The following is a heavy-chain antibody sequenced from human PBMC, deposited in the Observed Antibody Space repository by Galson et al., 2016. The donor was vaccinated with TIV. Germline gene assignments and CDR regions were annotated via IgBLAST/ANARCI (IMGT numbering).Heavy chain of an antibody. CDR2: IRYDGKSQ. D-gene: IGHD4-17*01. CDR3: AKLSGYNGDWDAFDV. J-gene: IGHJ3*01. V-gene: IGHV3-30*02. Sequence: SLRLSCAASGFTFNNYGMHWVRHTSGKGLDWVAFIRYDGKSQFYGDSVKGRFTVSRGRSTNTMYLQMNNVRPDDTALYYCAKLSGYNGDWDAFDVWGQGTMVIVSS. CDR1: GFTFNNYG.